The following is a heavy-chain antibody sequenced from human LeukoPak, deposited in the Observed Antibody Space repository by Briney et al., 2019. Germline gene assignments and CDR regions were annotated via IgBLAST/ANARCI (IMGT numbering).Heavy chain of an antibody. J-gene: IGHJ6*03. D-gene: IGHD2-2*01. CDR3: ARVFGYCSSTSCSSDYYYYMDV. CDR2: MNPNSGNT. V-gene: IGHV1-8*03. Sequence: ASVKVSCKASGYTFTSYDINWVRQATGQGLEWMGWMNPNSGNTGYAQKFQGRVTITRNTSISTAYMELSSLRSEDTAVYYCARVFGYCSSTSCSSDYYYYMDVWGKGTTVTVSS. CDR1: GYTFTSYD.